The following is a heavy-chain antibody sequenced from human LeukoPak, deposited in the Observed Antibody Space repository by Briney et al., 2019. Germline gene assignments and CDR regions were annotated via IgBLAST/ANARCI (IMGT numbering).Heavy chain of an antibody. V-gene: IGHV4-4*09. CDR3: ASAGYCTNGVCRNYWYFDL. D-gene: IGHD2-8*01. CDR1: GGSITNYF. CDR2: IYTNGII. Sequence: PSETLSLTCTVSGGSITNYFWSWIRQPPGKGLEWIGYIYTNGIINYNPSLKSRVTLSVDTSKNQFSLKLSSLTAADTADYYCASAGYCTNGVCRNYWYFDLWGRGTLVTVSS. J-gene: IGHJ2*01.